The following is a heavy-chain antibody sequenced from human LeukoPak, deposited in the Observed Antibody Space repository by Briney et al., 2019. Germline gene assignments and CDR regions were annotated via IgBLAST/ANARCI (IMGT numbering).Heavy chain of an antibody. CDR3: ARRRRYNWNYLDY. J-gene: IGHJ4*02. CDR2: INPNSGGT. CDR1: GYTFTGYY. V-gene: IGHV1-2*02. D-gene: IGHD1-20*01. Sequence: GASVKVSCKASGYTFTGYYMHWVRQAPGQGLEWMGWINPNSGGTNYAQKFQGRVTMTRDTSISTAYMELSRLRSDDTAVYYCARRRRYNWNYLDYWGQGTLVTVSS.